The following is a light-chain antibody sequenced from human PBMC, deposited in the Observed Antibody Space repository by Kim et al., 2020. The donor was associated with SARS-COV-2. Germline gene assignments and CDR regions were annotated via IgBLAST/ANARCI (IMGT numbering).Light chain of an antibody. CDR3: SVWDDSLNAVL. Sequence: GQLCTISGSGASSNIGSNTVNWYQQVPGTAPKFLIYSNDQRPSGVPDRFSGSKSDTSASLAISGLQSEDEADYYCSVWDDSLNAVLFGGGTQLTVL. J-gene: IGLJ2*01. V-gene: IGLV1-44*01. CDR1: SSNIGSNT. CDR2: SND.